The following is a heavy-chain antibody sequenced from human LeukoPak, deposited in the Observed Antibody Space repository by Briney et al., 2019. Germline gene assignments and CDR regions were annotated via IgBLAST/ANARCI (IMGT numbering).Heavy chain of an antibody. CDR2: INPNSGGT. D-gene: IGHD2-15*01. J-gene: IGHJ6*03. CDR3: ARDGCSGGSCPKSRRTYYYYYMDV. V-gene: IGHV1-2*02. Sequence: ASVKVSCKASGYTFTGYYMHWVRQAPGQGLKWMGWINPNSGGTNYAQKFQGRVTMTRDTSISTAYMELSRLRSDDTAVYYCARDGCSGGSCPKSRRTYYYYYMDVWGKGTTVTVSS. CDR1: GYTFTGYY.